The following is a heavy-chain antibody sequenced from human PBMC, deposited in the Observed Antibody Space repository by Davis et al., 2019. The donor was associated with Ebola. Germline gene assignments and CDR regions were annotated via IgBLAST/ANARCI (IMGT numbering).Heavy chain of an antibody. CDR2: MNPNSGDT. Sequence: AASVKVSCKASGYTFSNYAINWVRQATGQGLEWMGWMNPNSGDTGYAQKFQGRVTMTRNTSISTAYMELSSLRSEDTDVYYCAREGTGDGFIYYYGMDVWGQGTTVTVSS. D-gene: IGHD1-1*01. CDR1: GYTFSNYA. V-gene: IGHV1-8*01. J-gene: IGHJ6*02. CDR3: AREGTGDGFIYYYGMDV.